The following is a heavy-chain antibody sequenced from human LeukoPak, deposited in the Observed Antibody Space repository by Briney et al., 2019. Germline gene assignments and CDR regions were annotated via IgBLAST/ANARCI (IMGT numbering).Heavy chain of an antibody. D-gene: IGHD5-24*01. Sequence: PGESLRLSCAASGFNFEDYGMSWVRQAPGKGLEWVCGINWKTGRIGYADSVRGRFIISRDNAKNSLFLQMNSLGAEDTALYRCARGDGGDYWGQGTLVTVSS. J-gene: IGHJ4*02. CDR2: INWKTGRI. CDR1: GFNFEDYG. V-gene: IGHV3-20*01. CDR3: ARGDGGDY.